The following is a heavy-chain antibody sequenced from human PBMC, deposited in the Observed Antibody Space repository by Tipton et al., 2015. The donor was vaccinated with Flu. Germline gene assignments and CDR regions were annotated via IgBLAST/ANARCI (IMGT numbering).Heavy chain of an antibody. CDR2: IYYSGST. D-gene: IGHD4-17*01. V-gene: IGHV4-39*07. Sequence: TLSLTCTVSGGSISSSSYYWGWIRQPPGKGLEWIGSIYYSGSTYYNPSLKSRVTISVDTSKNQFSLKLSSVTAADTAVYYRASTYGDYVDGDDAFDIWGQGTMVTVSS. J-gene: IGHJ3*02. CDR3: ASTYGDYVDGDDAFDI. CDR1: GGSISSSSYY.